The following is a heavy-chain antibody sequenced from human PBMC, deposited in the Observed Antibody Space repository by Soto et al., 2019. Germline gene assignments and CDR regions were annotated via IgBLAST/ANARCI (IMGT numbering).Heavy chain of an antibody. CDR1: GFTFDDYA. CDR3: AKDIGELRAAGTSGMDV. CDR2: ISWNSGSI. V-gene: IGHV3-9*01. Sequence: PGGSLRLSCAASGFTFDDYAMHWVRQAPGKGLEWVSGISWNSGSIGYADSVKGRFTISRDNAKNSLYLQMNSLRAEDTALYYCAKDIGELRAAGTSGMDVWGQGTTVTVSS. J-gene: IGHJ6*02. D-gene: IGHD6-13*01.